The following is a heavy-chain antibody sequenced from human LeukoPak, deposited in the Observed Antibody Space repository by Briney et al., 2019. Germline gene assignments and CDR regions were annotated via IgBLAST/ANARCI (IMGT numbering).Heavy chain of an antibody. D-gene: IGHD3-10*01. V-gene: IGHV4-59*12. CDR3: ASAYFRGVLDY. Sequence: PSETLSLTCTVSGGSINTYYWSWIRQPRGKGLEWIGYIYYSGSTDYNPSLKSRVTISVDKSKNQFSLKLSSVTAADTAVYYCASAYFRGVLDYWGQGTLVTVSS. CDR1: GGSINTYY. CDR2: IYYSGST. J-gene: IGHJ4*02.